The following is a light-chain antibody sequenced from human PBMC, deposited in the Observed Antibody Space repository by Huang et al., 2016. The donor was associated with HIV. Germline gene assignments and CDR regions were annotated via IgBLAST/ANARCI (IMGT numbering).Light chain of an antibody. CDR2: DAS. CDR1: QNIGNY. V-gene: IGKV1-33*01. Sequence: DIQMTQSPSSLSASVGDRVSITCQASQNIGNYLNWYQQKPGQTPKLLIFDASNLETGFSSRFSASGSGTDFTFTITTLQPEDIATYYCQHYDSLPPWTFGQGTRVEI. J-gene: IGKJ1*01. CDR3: QHYDSLPPWT.